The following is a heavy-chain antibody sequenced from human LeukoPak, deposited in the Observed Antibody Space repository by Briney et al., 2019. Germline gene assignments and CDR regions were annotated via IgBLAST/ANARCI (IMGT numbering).Heavy chain of an antibody. V-gene: IGHV4-34*01. D-gene: IGHD2-2*02. Sequence: PSETLSLTCTVSGGSISSYYWSWIRQPPGKGLEWIGEINHSGSTNYNPSLKSRVTISVDTSKNQFSLKLSSVTAADTAVYYCARSRRGSKGYCSSTSCYTAGFDPWGQGTLVTVSS. CDR1: GGSISSYY. CDR2: INHSGST. CDR3: ARSRRGSKGYCSSTSCYTAGFDP. J-gene: IGHJ5*02.